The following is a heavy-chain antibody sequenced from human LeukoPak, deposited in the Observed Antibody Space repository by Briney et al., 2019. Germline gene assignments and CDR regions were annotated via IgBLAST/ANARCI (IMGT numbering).Heavy chain of an antibody. CDR3: AGKSGSSGYDSFDY. J-gene: IGHJ4*02. D-gene: IGHD5-12*01. Sequence: SQTLSLTCAISGDSVSSNTAAWNWIRQSPSRGLEWLGRTYYRSKWYNDYAVSVKSRITINADTPKNQFSLHLNSVTPEDTAVYYCAGKSGSSGYDSFDYWGQGTLVTVSS. CDR1: GDSVSSNTAA. V-gene: IGHV6-1*01. CDR2: TYYRSKWYN.